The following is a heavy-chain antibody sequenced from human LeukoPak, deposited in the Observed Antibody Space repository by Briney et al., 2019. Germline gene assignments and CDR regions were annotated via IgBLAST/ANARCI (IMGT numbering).Heavy chain of an antibody. J-gene: IGHJ4*02. CDR1: GFTFSSYE. Sequence: PGGSLRLSCAASGFTFSSYEMNWVRQAPGKGLEWVSYISSSGSTIYYADSVKGRFTISRDNAKNSLYLQMNSLRAEDTAVYYCAKDLGYSSSWNPFDYWGQGTLVTVSS. CDR2: ISSSGSTI. D-gene: IGHD6-13*01. V-gene: IGHV3-48*03. CDR3: AKDLGYSSSWNPFDY.